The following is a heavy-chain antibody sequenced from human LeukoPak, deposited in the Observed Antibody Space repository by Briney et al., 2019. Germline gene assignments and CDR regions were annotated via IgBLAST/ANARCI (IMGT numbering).Heavy chain of an antibody. V-gene: IGHV3-48*03. CDR3: ARDLWFGEEHPYYYYGMDV. CDR2: ISSSGSTI. D-gene: IGHD3-10*01. J-gene: IGHJ6*02. CDR1: GFTFSSYE. Sequence: PGGSLRLSCAASGFTFSSYEMNWVRQAPGKGLEWVSYISSSGSTIYYADSVKGRFTISRDNAKNSLYLQMNSLRAEDTAVYYCARDLWFGEEHPYYYYGMDVWGQGTTATVSS.